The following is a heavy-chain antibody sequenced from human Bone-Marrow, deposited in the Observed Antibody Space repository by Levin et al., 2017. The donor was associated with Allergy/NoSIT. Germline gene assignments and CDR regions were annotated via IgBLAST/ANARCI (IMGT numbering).Heavy chain of an antibody. J-gene: IGHJ6*02. V-gene: IGHV4-31*03. CDR3: ARGSFTSGWIGRSGAGTSFSPLDV. D-gene: IGHD6-19*01. CDR2: NYYSGST. Sequence: SQTLSLTCTVSGGSISSGGYYWNWIRQHPGKGLEWIGYNYYSGSTKYSPSLKSRVRISVDTSKNQFSLNLDSVTDADTAVYFCARGSFTSGWIGRSGAGTSFSPLDVWGQGTAVTVSS. CDR1: GGSISSGGYY.